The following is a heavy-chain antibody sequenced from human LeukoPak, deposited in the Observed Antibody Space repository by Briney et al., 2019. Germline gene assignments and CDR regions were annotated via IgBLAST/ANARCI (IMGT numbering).Heavy chain of an antibody. CDR1: GYSISSGYH. Sequence: SETLSLTCAVSGYSISSGYHWGWIRPPPGKGLEWIGSIYHSGSTYYNPSLKSRVTISVDTSKNQFSLKLSSVTAADTAVYYCARGTLGAAAGIDYWGQGTLVTVSS. CDR3: ARGTLGAAAGIDY. J-gene: IGHJ4*02. V-gene: IGHV4-38-2*01. D-gene: IGHD6-13*01. CDR2: IYHSGST.